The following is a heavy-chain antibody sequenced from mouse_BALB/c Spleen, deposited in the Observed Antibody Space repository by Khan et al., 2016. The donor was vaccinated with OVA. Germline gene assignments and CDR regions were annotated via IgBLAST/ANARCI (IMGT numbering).Heavy chain of an antibody. J-gene: IGHJ1*01. V-gene: IGHV5-6-5*01. Sequence: ELVESGGGLVKPGGSLKLSCAASGFTFSSYAMSWVRQTPEKRLEWVASISSGGSTYYPDSVKGRFTISRDNARNILYLQMSSLRSEDTAMYYCARGHYYGSSYDYWYFDVWGAGTTVTVSS. CDR1: GFTFSSYA. CDR3: ARGHYYGSSYDYWYFDV. CDR2: ISSGGST. D-gene: IGHD1-1*01.